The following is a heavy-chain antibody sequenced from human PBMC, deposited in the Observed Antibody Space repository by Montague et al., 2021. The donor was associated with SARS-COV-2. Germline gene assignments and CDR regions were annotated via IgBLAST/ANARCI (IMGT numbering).Heavy chain of an antibody. Sequence: SETLSLTCTVTGGPISGSNDYWGWIRQSPGKGLEWIASVDYSGNTYYSPSLKSRLTESMDTSKNQFSLKLNSVTAAATALYYCARREYSYGWGDWGQGTLVTVSS. CDR1: GGPISGSNDY. CDR3: ARREYSYGWGD. J-gene: IGHJ4*02. CDR2: VDYSGNT. V-gene: IGHV4-39*01. D-gene: IGHD5-18*01.